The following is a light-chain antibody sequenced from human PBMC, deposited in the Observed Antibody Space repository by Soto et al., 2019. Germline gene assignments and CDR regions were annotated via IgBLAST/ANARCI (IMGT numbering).Light chain of an antibody. J-gene: IGKJ1*01. V-gene: IGKV3-15*01. Sequence: EIVMTQSPATLSVSPGERATLSCRASQSVSSNLAWYQQKPGQAPRLLIYGASTRATGIPARFSGSGSGIELTLTISSLQSEDFAVYYCQQYNNWPRTFGQGTKVDIK. CDR3: QQYNNWPRT. CDR1: QSVSSN. CDR2: GAS.